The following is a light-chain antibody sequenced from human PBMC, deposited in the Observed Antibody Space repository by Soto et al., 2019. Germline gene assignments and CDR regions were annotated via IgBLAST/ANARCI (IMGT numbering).Light chain of an antibody. Sequence: EIVLTQSPGTLSLSPGERATLSCRASQSVSNNYLAWYQHKPGQTPRLLIYDTSTRATGVPTRFSGSRSGAEFTLTINSLQSEDFAVYHCHQYGSSPGTFGQGTKVDIK. V-gene: IGKV3-20*01. CDR2: DTS. J-gene: IGKJ1*01. CDR1: QSVSNNY. CDR3: HQYGSSPGT.